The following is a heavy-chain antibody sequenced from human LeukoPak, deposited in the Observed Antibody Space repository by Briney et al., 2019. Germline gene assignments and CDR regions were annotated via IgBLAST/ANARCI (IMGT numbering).Heavy chain of an antibody. V-gene: IGHV4-61*01. CDR2: IYYSGST. CDR1: GGSVSGGSYY. Sequence: SETLSLTCTVSGGSVSGGSYYWSWIRQPPGKGLEWIGYIYYSGSTNYNPSLKSRVTISVDTSKNQFSLKLSSVTAADTAVYYCARAGGYDILDGMDVWGKGTTVTVSS. D-gene: IGHD3-9*01. J-gene: IGHJ6*04. CDR3: ARAGGYDILDGMDV.